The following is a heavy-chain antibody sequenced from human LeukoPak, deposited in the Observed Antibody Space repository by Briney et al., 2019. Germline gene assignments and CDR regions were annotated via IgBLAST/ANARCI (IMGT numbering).Heavy chain of an antibody. J-gene: IGHJ4*02. CDR2: TSDSGGST. CDR1: GFTFSSHA. V-gene: IGHV3-23*01. CDR3: ARGSTNSWYIPFDY. Sequence: GGSLRLSCAASGFTFSSHAMHWVRQAPGKGREWVSVTSDSGGSTYYADSVKGRFTISRDNFRNTLYLQMNSLRVEDTAVYYCARGSTNSWYIPFDYWGQGTLVTVSS. D-gene: IGHD6-13*01.